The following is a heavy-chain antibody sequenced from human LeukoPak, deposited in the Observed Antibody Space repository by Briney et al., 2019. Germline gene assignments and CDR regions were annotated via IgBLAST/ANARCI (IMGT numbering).Heavy chain of an antibody. CDR3: ARGQPRVMVTHFDY. Sequence: SETLSLTCAVYGGSFSGYYWSWIRQPPGKGLEWIGEINHSGSTNYNPSLKSRVTISVDTSKNQSSLKLSSVTAADTAVYYCARGQPRVMVTHFDYRGQGTLVTVSS. CDR2: INHSGST. V-gene: IGHV4-34*01. D-gene: IGHD5-18*01. J-gene: IGHJ4*02. CDR1: GGSFSGYY.